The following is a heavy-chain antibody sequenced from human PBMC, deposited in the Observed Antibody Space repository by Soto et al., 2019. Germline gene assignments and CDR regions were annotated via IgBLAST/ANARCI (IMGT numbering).Heavy chain of an antibody. D-gene: IGHD3-10*01. Sequence: SQTLSHTCAISGDSVSSSSAAWNWIRQSPSRGLEWLGRTYFRSKWYNDFAVSVESRIIINPDPSKNQFSLQLNSVTPEDTAIYHCARGLNYYDSGSPSYGMDVWGQGTTVTVSS. V-gene: IGHV6-1*01. CDR1: GDSVSSSSAA. J-gene: IGHJ6*02. CDR2: TYFRSKWYN. CDR3: ARGLNYYDSGSPSYGMDV.